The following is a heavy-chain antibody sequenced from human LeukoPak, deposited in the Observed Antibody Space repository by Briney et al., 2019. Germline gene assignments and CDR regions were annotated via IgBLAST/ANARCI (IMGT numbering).Heavy chain of an antibody. D-gene: IGHD6-13*01. V-gene: IGHV4-39*01. CDR1: GGSISSSSYY. Sequence: SETLSLTCTVSGGSISSSSYYWGWIRRPPGKGLEWIGSIYYSGSTYYNPSLKSRVTISVDTSKNQFSLKLSSVTAADTAVYYCARVRAAAGDYWGQGTLVTVSS. CDR2: IYYSGST. CDR3: ARVRAAAGDY. J-gene: IGHJ4*02.